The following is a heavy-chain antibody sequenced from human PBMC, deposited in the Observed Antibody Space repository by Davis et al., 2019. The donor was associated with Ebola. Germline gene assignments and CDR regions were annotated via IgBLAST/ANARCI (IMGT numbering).Heavy chain of an antibody. CDR2: IYYSGST. D-gene: IGHD2-21*02. J-gene: IGHJ2*01. CDR3: ARGYCGGDCSYFDL. Sequence: SETLSLTCTVSGGSISSGGYYWSWIRQHPGKGLEWIGYIYYSGSTYYNPSLKSRVTISVGTSKNQFSLKLSSVTAADTAVYYCARGYCGGDCSYFDLWGRGTLVTVSS. V-gene: IGHV4-31*03. CDR1: GGSISSGGYY.